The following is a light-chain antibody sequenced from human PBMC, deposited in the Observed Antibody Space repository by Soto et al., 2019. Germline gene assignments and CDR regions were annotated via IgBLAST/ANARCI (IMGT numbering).Light chain of an antibody. CDR3: QHNNDYTWT. Sequence: DILMTQSPSTLSASVGDRVTITCRASQSISVWLAWYQQKPGKAPNLLIYNTSSLETGFPSRFNGSVSATQFTLTISSYQPDYFAPYYCQHNNDYTWTFGQWTKLAIK. CDR2: NTS. CDR1: QSISVW. J-gene: IGKJ1*01. V-gene: IGKV1-5*03.